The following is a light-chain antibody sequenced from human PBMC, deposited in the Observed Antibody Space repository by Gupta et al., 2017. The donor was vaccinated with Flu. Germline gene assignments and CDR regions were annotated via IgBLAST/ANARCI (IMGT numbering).Light chain of an antibody. CDR1: SSNLGANYD. CDR3: QSYDTSLSAYV. Sequence: VTISCTGSSSNLGANYDVHWYQQSPGAAPKLLSFDNDSRPSGVPDRFSGSRSGTSASLAITGLQAEDEGHYYCQSYDTSLSAYVFGVGTKVTVL. J-gene: IGLJ1*01. V-gene: IGLV1-40*01. CDR2: DND.